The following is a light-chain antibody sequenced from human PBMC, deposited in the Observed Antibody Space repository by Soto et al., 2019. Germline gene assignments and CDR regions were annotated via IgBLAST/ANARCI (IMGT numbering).Light chain of an antibody. CDR2: GVS. Sequence: QSALAQPASVSGSPGQSITISCTGTISDFVVYNYVSWYQQHPGKAPKLMIYGVSNRPSGVSNRFSGSKSGNTASLTISGLQADDKDDYYCSSHTISSALHVFGTGTKVTVL. V-gene: IGLV2-14*01. J-gene: IGLJ1*01. CDR3: SSHTISSALHV. CDR1: ISDFVVYNY.